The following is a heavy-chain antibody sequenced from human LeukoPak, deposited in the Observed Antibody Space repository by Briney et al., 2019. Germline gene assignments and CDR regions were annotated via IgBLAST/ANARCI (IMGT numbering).Heavy chain of an antibody. V-gene: IGHV5-51*01. CDR1: GYSFTNYW. CDR3: ARRRAYGSYYFDY. J-gene: IGHJ4*02. CDR2: IYPGDYYT. Sequence: GESLKISRRGSGYSFTNYWLGWVRQMSGKGLEWMGIIYPGDYYTRYSPSFQRQVTSSADKSISTAYLQWSSRKASYSAMYYCARRRAYGSYYFDYWGQGTLVTVSS. D-gene: IGHD3-10*01.